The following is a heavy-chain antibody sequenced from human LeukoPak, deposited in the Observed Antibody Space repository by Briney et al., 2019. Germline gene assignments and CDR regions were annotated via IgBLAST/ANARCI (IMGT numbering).Heavy chain of an antibody. CDR1: GFTFSSYA. Sequence: XGSLRLSCAASGFTFSSYAMSWVRQAPGKGLEWVSAISGSGGSTYYADSVKGRFTISRDNAKNKLYLQMNSLRAEDTAVYYCAKSINYYYGMDVWGQGTTVTVSS. D-gene: IGHD5-12*01. J-gene: IGHJ6*02. CDR2: ISGSGGST. CDR3: AKSINYYYGMDV. V-gene: IGHV3-23*01.